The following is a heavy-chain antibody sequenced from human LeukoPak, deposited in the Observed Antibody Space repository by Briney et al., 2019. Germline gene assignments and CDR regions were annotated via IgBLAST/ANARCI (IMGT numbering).Heavy chain of an antibody. Sequence: PSETLSLTCTVSGGSISSYYWSWIRQPPGKGLEWIGYIYYSGSTNYNPSLKSRVTISVDTSKNQFSLKLSSVTAADTAVYYCARSEGVSYYYTDVWGKGTTVTVSS. CDR1: GGSISSYY. V-gene: IGHV4-59*01. CDR3: ARSEGVSYYYTDV. CDR2: IYYSGST. J-gene: IGHJ6*03. D-gene: IGHD2-8*01.